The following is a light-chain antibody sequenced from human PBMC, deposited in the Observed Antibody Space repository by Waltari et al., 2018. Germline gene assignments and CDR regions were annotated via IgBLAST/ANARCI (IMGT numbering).Light chain of an antibody. Sequence: DIQMTQSPSSLSASVGYRVTITCRASQSISSYLNWYQQKPGKAPKLLIYAASSLQSGVPSRFSGSGSRTDFTLTISSLQPEDFATYYCQQSYSTLRSFSPGTKVDIK. V-gene: IGKV1-39*01. CDR3: QQSYSTLRS. CDR1: QSISSY. CDR2: AAS. J-gene: IGKJ3*01.